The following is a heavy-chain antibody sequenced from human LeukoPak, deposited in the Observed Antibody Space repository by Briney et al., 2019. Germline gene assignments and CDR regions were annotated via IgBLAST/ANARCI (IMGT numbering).Heavy chain of an antibody. CDR1: GGSMSSYY. CDR3: ARGLSHSKDI. J-gene: IGHJ3*02. Sequence: PETLSLTCTVSGGSMSSYYWSWIRQPAGKGLERIGRVYTSGNTNYNPSLKSRVTMSVDTSKNQFSLKLTSVTAADTAVYYCARGLSHSKDIWGQGTMVTVSS. V-gene: IGHV4-4*07. CDR2: VYTSGNT.